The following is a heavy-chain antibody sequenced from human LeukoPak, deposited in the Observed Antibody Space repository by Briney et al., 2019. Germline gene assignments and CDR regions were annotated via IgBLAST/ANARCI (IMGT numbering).Heavy chain of an antibody. V-gene: IGHV1-69-2*01. D-gene: IGHD3-16*02. CDR1: GYTFTDYY. CDR2: VDPEDGET. CDR3: ATSKFGGVIVIPGY. Sequence: ATVKISCKVSGYTFTDYYMHWVQQAPGKGLEWMGLVDPEDGETIYAEKFQGRVTITADTSTDTAYMELSSPRSEDTAVYYCATSKFGGVIVIPGYWGQGTLVTVSS. J-gene: IGHJ4*02.